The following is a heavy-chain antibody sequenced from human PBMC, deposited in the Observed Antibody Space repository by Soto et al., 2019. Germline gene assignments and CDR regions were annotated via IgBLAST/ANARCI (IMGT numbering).Heavy chain of an antibody. CDR2: ISYDGSNK. Sequence: PGGSLRLSCAASGFTFSSYGMHWVRQAPGKGLEWVAVISYDGSNKYYADSVKGRFTISRDNSKNTLYLQMNSLRAEDTAVYYCAREVVQLWSPFYYYYGMDVWGQGTTVTVSS. CDR3: AREVVQLWSPFYYYYGMDV. D-gene: IGHD5-18*01. CDR1: GFTFSSYG. J-gene: IGHJ6*02. V-gene: IGHV3-30*03.